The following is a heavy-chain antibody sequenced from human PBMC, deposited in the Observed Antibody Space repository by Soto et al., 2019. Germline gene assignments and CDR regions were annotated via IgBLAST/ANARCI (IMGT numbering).Heavy chain of an antibody. D-gene: IGHD2-2*01. CDR2: INHSGST. CDR1: GGSFSGYY. J-gene: IGHJ6*02. Sequence: SETLSLTCAVYGGSFSGYYWSWIRQPPGKGLEWIGEINHSGSTSYNPSLKSRVTISVDTSKNQFSLKLSSVTAADTAVYYCAGSRKDYYYYGMDVWGQGTTVTVSS. CDR3: AGSRKDYYYYGMDV. V-gene: IGHV4-34*01.